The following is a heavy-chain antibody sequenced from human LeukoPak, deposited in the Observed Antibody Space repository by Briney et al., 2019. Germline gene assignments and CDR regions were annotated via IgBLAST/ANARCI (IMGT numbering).Heavy chain of an antibody. J-gene: IGHJ4*02. CDR2: IFDENNK. V-gene: IGHV3-30-3*01. CDR3: ARRVVPAALLDY. D-gene: IGHD2-2*01. CDR1: GFTFRTYA. Sequence: GGSLRLSCSASGFTFRTYAMHWVRQAPGKGLEWVAVIFDENNKFVADSVKGRFTISRDNSKNTLYLQMNSLRDEDTAVYYCARRVVPAALLDYWGQGTLVTVSS.